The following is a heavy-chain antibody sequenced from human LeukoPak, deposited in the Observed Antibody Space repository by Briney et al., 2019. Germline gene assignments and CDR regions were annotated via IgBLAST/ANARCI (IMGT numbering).Heavy chain of an antibody. CDR2: ISAYNGNT. J-gene: IGHJ4*02. D-gene: IGHD1-26*01. CDR3: ARDPSGSYYDY. V-gene: IGHV1-18*01. CDR1: GYTFTSYV. Sequence: ASVKLSCKAAGYTFTSYVISWVRQAPGQGLGWMGWISAYNGNTNYAQKLQGRVTMTTDTSTSTAYMELRSLRSDDTAVYYCARDPSGSYYDYWGQGTLVTVSS.